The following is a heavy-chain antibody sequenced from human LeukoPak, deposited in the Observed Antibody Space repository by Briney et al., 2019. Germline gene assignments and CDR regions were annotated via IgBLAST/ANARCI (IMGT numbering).Heavy chain of an antibody. Sequence: GGSLRLSCAASGFTFSGSAIHWVRQASGKGLEWVGRIRDKANSYSTAYFVSGKGRFTISRDDSKNTAYLQRSSLQTENTAVYYCTRWDCTTTGCYPFDYWGQGTLVTVSS. CDR1: GFTFSGSA. V-gene: IGHV3-73*01. D-gene: IGHD2-2*01. CDR3: TRWDCTTTGCYPFDY. J-gene: IGHJ4*02. CDR2: IRDKANSYST.